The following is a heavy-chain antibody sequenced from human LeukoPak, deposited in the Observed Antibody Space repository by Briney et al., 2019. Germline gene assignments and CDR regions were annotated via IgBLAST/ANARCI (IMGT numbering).Heavy chain of an antibody. CDR1: GGSFSGYY. CDR3: AREDRITIFGVADTALDAFDI. D-gene: IGHD3-3*01. Sequence: KPSETLSLTCAVYGGSFSGYYWSWIRQPPGKGLEWIGEINHSGSTNYNPSLKSRVTISVDTSKNQFSLKLSSVTAADTAVYYCAREDRITIFGVADTALDAFDIWGQGTMVTVSS. J-gene: IGHJ3*02. V-gene: IGHV4-34*01. CDR2: INHSGST.